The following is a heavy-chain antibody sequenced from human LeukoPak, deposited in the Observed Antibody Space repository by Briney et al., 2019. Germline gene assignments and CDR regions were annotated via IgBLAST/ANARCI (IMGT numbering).Heavy chain of an antibody. CDR3: CDGMDV. Sequence: GGSLRHSCEASGFIFGNYYMSWVRQAPGKGLEWVAAINGSGSTTYHADSVKGRFTISRDNSKNTLYLQMNSLRSEDTATYYCCDGMDVWGQGTTVAVSS. CDR1: GFIFGNYY. J-gene: IGHJ6*02. V-gene: IGHV3-23*01. CDR2: INGSGSTT.